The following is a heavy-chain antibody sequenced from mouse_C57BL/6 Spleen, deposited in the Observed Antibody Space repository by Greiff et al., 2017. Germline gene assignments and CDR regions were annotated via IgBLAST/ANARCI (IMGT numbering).Heavy chain of an antibody. CDR2: IHPNSGST. D-gene: IGHD3-2*02. V-gene: IGHV1-64*01. CDR3: ATAQATYYAMDY. Sequence: VQLQQSGAELVKPGASVKLSCKASGYTFTSYWMHWVKQRPGQGLEWIGMIHPNSGSTNYNEKFKSKATLTVDKSSSTAYMQLSSLTSEDSAVYYCATAQATYYAMDYWGQGTSVTVSS. J-gene: IGHJ4*01. CDR1: GYTFTSYW.